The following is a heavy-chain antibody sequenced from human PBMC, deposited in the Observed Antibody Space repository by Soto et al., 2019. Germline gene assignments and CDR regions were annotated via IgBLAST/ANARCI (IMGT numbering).Heavy chain of an antibody. V-gene: IGHV1-69*13. D-gene: IGHD3-16*01. CDR2: IIPMFDTP. Sequence: ASVKVSCKASGGTFKNYAVNWVRQVPGQGLEWMGSIIPMFDTPHYGETFRGRVTITADDSTSTVYMELSSLRSDDTAVYYCARERGFSYGIGRGHPFDSWGQGTLVTVS. CDR3: ARERGFSYGIGRGHPFDS. CDR1: GGTFKNYA. J-gene: IGHJ5*01.